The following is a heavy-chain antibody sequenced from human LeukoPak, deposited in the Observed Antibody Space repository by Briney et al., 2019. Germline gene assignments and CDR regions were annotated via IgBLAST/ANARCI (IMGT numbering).Heavy chain of an antibody. CDR3: AREDYDRGGYFDY. Sequence: SETLSLTCAVYGGSFSGYYWSWIRQPPGKGLEWIGEINHSGSTNYNPSLKSRVTISVDTSKNQFSLKLSSVTAADTAVYYCAREDYDRGGYFDYWGQGTLVTVSS. D-gene: IGHD4-17*01. J-gene: IGHJ4*02. V-gene: IGHV4-34*01. CDR1: GGSFSGYY. CDR2: INHSGST.